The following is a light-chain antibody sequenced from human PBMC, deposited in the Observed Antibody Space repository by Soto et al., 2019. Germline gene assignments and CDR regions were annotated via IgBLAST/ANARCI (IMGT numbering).Light chain of an antibody. CDR2: EVS. V-gene: IGLV2-8*01. CDR3: SSYAGSNNPWV. Sequence: QSVLTQSPSASGSPGQSVTISCTGTSSDVGGYNYVSWYQQNPGKAPKLMIYEVSKRPSGVPDRFSGSKSGNTASLTVSGLQAEDEADYYCSSYAGSNNPWVFGGGTQLTVL. J-gene: IGLJ3*02. CDR1: SSDVGGYNY.